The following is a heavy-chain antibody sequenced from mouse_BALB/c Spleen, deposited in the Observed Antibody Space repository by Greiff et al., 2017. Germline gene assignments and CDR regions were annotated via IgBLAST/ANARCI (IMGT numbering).Heavy chain of an antibody. D-gene: IGHD3-2*01. CDR3: ARARWTARADY. CDR1: GYTFTSYW. CDR2: IDPANGNT. V-gene: IGHV14-3*02. J-gene: IGHJ2*01. Sequence: VQLQQPGAELVKPGASVKLSCKASGYTFTSYWMHWVKQRPEQGLEWIGRIDPANGNTKYDPKFQGKATITADTSSNTAYLQLSSLTSEDTAVYYCARARWTARADYWGQGTTLTVSS.